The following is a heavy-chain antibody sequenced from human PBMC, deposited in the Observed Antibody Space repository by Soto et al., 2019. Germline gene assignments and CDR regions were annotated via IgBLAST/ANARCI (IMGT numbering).Heavy chain of an antibody. J-gene: IGHJ5*02. D-gene: IGHD4-17*01. V-gene: IGHV4-30-4*01. CDR1: GGSISSGDYY. Sequence: PSETLSLTCTVSGGSISSGDYYWSWIRQPPGKGLEWIGYIYYSGSTYYNPSLKSRVTISVDTSKNQFSLKLSSVTAADTAVYYCARSKGLDYGGQFDPWGQGTLVTVSS. CDR2: IYYSGST. CDR3: ARSKGLDYGGQFDP.